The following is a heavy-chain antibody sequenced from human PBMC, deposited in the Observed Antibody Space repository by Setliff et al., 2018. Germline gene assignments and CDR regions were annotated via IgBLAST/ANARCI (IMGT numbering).Heavy chain of an antibody. CDR2: IIPILGIA. V-gene: IGHV1-69*10. Sequence: SVKVSCKASGGTFSSYAISWVRQAPGQGLEWMGGIIPILGIANYAQKLQGRVTMTTDTSTSTAYMELRSLRSDDTAVYYCARESGYYYDSSGYYTDAFDIWGQGTMVTVS. CDR3: ARESGYYYDSSGYYTDAFDI. J-gene: IGHJ3*02. CDR1: GGTFSSYA. D-gene: IGHD3-22*01.